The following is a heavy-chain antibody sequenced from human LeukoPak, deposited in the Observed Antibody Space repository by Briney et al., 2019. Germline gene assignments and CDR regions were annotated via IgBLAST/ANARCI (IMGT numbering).Heavy chain of an antibody. V-gene: IGHV3-53*01. CDR1: GFTVRSSY. CDR3: ARTYVDTAMVYKRDYYYYMDV. CDR2: IHSGGSP. D-gene: IGHD5-18*01. Sequence: GGSLRLSCAASGFTVRSSYMSWVRQAPGKGLEWVSVIHSGGSPDYADSVKGRLTISRDNSKNTLYLQMNSLRAEDTAVYYCARTYVDTAMVYKRDYYYYMDVWGKGTTVTVSS. J-gene: IGHJ6*03.